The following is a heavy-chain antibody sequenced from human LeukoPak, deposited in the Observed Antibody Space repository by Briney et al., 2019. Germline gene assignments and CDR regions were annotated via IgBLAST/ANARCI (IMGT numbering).Heavy chain of an antibody. CDR3: ARDAGGYSGYDYYYFDY. D-gene: IGHD5-12*01. Sequence: GGSLRLSCAASGFTFSSYWMSWVRQAPGKGLEWVANIKQDGSEKYYVDSVKGRFTISRDNAKNSLYLQMNSLRAEDTAVYYCARDAGGYSGYDYYYFDYWGQGTLVTVSS. CDR2: IKQDGSEK. J-gene: IGHJ4*02. V-gene: IGHV3-7*01. CDR1: GFTFSSYW.